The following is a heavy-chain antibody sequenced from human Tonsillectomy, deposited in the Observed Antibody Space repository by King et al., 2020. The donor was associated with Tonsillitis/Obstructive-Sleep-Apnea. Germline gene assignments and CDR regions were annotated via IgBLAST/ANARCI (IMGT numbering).Heavy chain of an antibody. D-gene: IGHD4-17*01. CDR3: ARRDYGDHYFDY. J-gene: IGHJ4*02. Sequence: TLKESGPTLVKPPQTLTLTRTFSGFSLSTNAVDVGWIRQPPGQALEWLALIYWDDDKRYSPSLKSRLTITKDTSKNQVVLTMTNMDPVDTATYYCARRDYGDHYFDYWGQGTLVTVSS. CDR1: GFSLSTNAVD. CDR2: IYWDDDK. V-gene: IGHV2-5*02.